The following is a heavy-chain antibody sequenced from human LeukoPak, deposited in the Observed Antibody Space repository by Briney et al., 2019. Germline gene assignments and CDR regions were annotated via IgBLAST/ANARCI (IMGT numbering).Heavy chain of an antibody. CDR3: VRDGGVSGYDLLDY. D-gene: IGHD5-12*01. CDR1: GVTFSNYW. Sequence: PGGSLRLSCAASGVTFSNYWMTWVRQAPGKGLEGVGHINQDGSEEHYMDSVKARFTISRDNAKNSLSLQMNSLRAEDTAVYYCVRDGGVSGYDLLDYWGQGTLVTVSS. V-gene: IGHV3-7*01. J-gene: IGHJ4*02. CDR2: INQDGSEE.